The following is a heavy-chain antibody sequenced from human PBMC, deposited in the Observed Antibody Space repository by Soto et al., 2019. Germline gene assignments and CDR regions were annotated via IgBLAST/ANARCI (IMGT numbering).Heavy chain of an antibody. D-gene: IGHD6-13*01. CDR3: AREGGAAAGTFDY. J-gene: IGHJ4*02. V-gene: IGHV4-30-4*01. Sequence: SETLYLTCTVSGGSISSGDYYWSWIRQPPGKGLECIGYIYYSGSTYYNPSLKSRVTISVDTSKNQFSLKLSSVTAADTAVYYCAREGGAAAGTFDYWGQGTLVTVSS. CDR1: GGSISSGDYY. CDR2: IYYSGST.